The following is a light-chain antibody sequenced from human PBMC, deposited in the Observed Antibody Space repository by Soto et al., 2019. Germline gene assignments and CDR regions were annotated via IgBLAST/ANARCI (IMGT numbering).Light chain of an antibody. CDR2: EVG. V-gene: IGLV2-8*01. J-gene: IGLJ1*01. Sequence: QSVLTQPPSASGSPGQSVTISCTGTSSDVGGYNFVSWYQQHPGKAPKLMIYEVGNRPSGVSDRFSGSRSGNTASLTISGLQAEDEADYYCSSYTSSNPYVFGTGTKVTVL. CDR3: SSYTSSNPYV. CDR1: SSDVGGYNF.